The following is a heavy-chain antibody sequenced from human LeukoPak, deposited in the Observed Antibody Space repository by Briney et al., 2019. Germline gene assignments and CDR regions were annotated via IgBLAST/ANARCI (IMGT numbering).Heavy chain of an antibody. J-gene: IGHJ3*02. Sequence: PGVSLRLSCAASGFTFCDYYMSWIRQAPGKGLEWVSYISSSGSTIYYADSVKGRFTISRDNAKNSLYLQMNSLRAEDTAVYYCAREYYYDSSGYRLFDAFDIWGQGTMVTVSS. CDR2: ISSSGSTI. V-gene: IGHV3-11*01. CDR1: GFTFCDYY. CDR3: AREYYYDSSGYRLFDAFDI. D-gene: IGHD3-22*01.